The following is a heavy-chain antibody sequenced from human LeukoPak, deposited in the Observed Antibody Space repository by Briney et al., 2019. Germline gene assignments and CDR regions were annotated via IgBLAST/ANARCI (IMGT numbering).Heavy chain of an antibody. V-gene: IGHV1-2*02. J-gene: IGHJ6*03. CDR3: ARDGRDYDFWSGYYYYYYMDV. D-gene: IGHD3-3*01. CDR1: GYTFTCYY. Sequence: GASVKVSCKASGYTFTCYYMHWVRQAPGQGLEWMGWINPNSGGTNYAQKFQGRVTMTRDTSISTAYMELSRLRSDDTAVYYCARDGRDYDFWSGYYYYYYMDVWGKGTTVTVSS. CDR2: INPNSGGT.